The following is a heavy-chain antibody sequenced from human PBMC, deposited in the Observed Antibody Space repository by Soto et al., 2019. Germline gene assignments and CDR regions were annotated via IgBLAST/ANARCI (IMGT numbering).Heavy chain of an antibody. J-gene: IGHJ6*02. CDR1: GGTFSSYA. CDR3: ASIEYSSSSYNYNYGMYV. Sequence: GASVNVSCKASGGTFSSYAISWVRQAPGQGLEVMGGIIPIFGTANYAQKFQSRVTITADKSTSKAFMELSSRRSEDTAVYCCASIEYSSSSYNYNYGMYVGGQGTTVTV. D-gene: IGHD6-6*01. V-gene: IGHV1-69*06. CDR2: IIPIFGTA.